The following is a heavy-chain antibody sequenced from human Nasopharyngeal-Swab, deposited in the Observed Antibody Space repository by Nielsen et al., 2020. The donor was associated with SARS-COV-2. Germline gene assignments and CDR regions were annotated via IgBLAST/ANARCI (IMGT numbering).Heavy chain of an antibody. CDR1: GFTFSNYA. CDR2: ITATGGST. D-gene: IGHD2/OR15-2a*01. CDR3: AKDAEYYYNGMDV. J-gene: IGHJ6*02. V-gene: IGHV3-23*01. Sequence: GGSLRLSCAASGFTFSNYAMGWVRQAPGKGLDRVSGITATGGSTYYADSVKGRFTISRDNSKNTLYLQMNSLRAEDTAVYYCAKDAEYYYNGMDVWGQGTTVTVSS.